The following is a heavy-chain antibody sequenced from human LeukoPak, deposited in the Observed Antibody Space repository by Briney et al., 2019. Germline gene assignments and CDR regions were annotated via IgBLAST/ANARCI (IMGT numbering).Heavy chain of an antibody. CDR1: GYTFTSYD. D-gene: IGHD6-19*01. CDR3: ARCDSGSGWVRSYYYYMDV. CDR2: MNPNNGNT. Sequence: ASVKVSCKASGYTFTSYDINWGRQAPGQGLEWMGWMNPNNGNTDYAQKFQGRVTTTRNTSTSTAYVELSSLRSEDTAVYYCARCDSGSGWVRSYYYYMDVWGKGTTVTVSS. V-gene: IGHV1-8*01. J-gene: IGHJ6*03.